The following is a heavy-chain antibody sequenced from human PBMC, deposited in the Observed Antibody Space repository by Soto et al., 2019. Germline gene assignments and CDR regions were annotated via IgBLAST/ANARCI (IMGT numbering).Heavy chain of an antibody. V-gene: IGHV4-31*03. Sequence: SETLSLTCNVSGGSISSGGYYWSWIRQHPGKGLEWIGYIYYSGSTYYNPSLKSRVTISVDTSKNQFSLKLSSVTAADTAVYYCAREAGYCSSPSCYSDFDYWGQGTLVTVSS. CDR1: GGSISSGGYY. J-gene: IGHJ4*02. CDR3: AREAGYCSSPSCYSDFDY. D-gene: IGHD2-2*01. CDR2: IYYSGST.